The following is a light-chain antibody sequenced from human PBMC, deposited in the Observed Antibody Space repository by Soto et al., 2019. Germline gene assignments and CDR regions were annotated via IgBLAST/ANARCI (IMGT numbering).Light chain of an antibody. J-gene: IGKJ4*01. Sequence: EIVMTQSPATLSLSPGERATLSCRAGQSVSSNLAWYQQKPGQPPRLLIYDASTRATGVPVRFRGSGSGTQFTLTISSLQSEDSAVYYCHQYTNWLALTFGGGTKVDIK. CDR1: QSVSSN. V-gene: IGKV3-15*01. CDR3: HQYTNWLALT. CDR2: DAS.